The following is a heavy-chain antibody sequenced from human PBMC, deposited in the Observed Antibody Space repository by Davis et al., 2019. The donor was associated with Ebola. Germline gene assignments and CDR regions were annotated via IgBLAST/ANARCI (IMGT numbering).Heavy chain of an antibody. CDR3: KTRDI. Sequence: PGGSLRLSCAASGFSSSNTWMTWVRQAPGKGLEWVGLIKSKTDGGTTDYAAPVKGRFSISRDDSKNTLYLQINSLKTEDTAVYYCKTRDIWGQGTMVTVSS. J-gene: IGHJ3*02. V-gene: IGHV3-15*01. CDR2: IKSKTDGGTT. CDR1: GFSSSNTW.